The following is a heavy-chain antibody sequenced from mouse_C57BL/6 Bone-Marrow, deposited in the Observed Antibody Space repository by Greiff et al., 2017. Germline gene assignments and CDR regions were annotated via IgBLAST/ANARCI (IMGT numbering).Heavy chain of an antibody. D-gene: IGHD1-1*01. CDR2: IHPNSGST. V-gene: IGHV1-64*01. Sequence: VQLQQPGAELVKPGASVKLSCKASGYTFTSYWMHWVKQRPGQGLEWIGMIHPNSGSTNYNEKFKSKATLTVDKSSSTAYMQLSSLTSEDSAVYYCARGDYYGRLLDYWGQGTTLTVSS. CDR3: ARGDYYGRLLDY. CDR1: GYTFTSYW. J-gene: IGHJ2*01.